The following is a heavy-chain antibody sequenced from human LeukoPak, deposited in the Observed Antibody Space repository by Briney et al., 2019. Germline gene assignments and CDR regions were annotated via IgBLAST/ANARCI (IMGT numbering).Heavy chain of an antibody. D-gene: IGHD5-24*01. CDR2: IYYSGST. CDR1: GGSISSSSYY. CDR3: ARDRDGYLYYFDY. J-gene: IGHJ4*02. V-gene: IGHV4-39*07. Sequence: SETLSLTCTVSGGSISSSSYYWGWIRQPPGTGLEWIGSIYYSGSTYYNPSLKSRVTISVDTSKNQFSLKLSSVTAADTAVYYCARDRDGYLYYFDYWGQGTLVTVSS.